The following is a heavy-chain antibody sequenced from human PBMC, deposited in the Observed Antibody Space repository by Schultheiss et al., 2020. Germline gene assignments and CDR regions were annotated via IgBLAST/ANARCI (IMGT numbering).Heavy chain of an antibody. CDR2: IIPIFGTA. CDR1: GFTFSSYA. V-gene: IGHV1-69*05. Sequence: SCAASGFTFSSYAISWVRQAPGQGLEWMGGIIPIFGTAHYAQKFQGRVTMTRDTSTSTVYMELSSLRSEDTAVYYCAREGINGDSPHKFDYWGQGTLVTVSS. D-gene: IGHD4-17*01. CDR3: AREGINGDSPHKFDY. J-gene: IGHJ4*02.